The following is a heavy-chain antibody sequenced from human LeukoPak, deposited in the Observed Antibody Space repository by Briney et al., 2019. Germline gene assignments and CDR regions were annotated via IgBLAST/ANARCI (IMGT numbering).Heavy chain of an antibody. CDR3: AKNERPRSSGYYSTPFY. J-gene: IGHJ4*02. CDR1: GGSISSYY. Sequence: SETLSLTCTVSGGSISSYYWSWIRQPPGKGLEWIGYIYYSGSTNYNPSLKSRVTISVDTSKNQFSPKLSSVTAADTAVYYCAKNERPRSSGYYSTPFYWGQGTPVTVSS. D-gene: IGHD3-22*01. V-gene: IGHV4-59*01. CDR2: IYYSGST.